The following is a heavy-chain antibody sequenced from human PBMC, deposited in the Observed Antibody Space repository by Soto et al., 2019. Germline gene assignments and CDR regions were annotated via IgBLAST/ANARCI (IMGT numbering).Heavy chain of an antibody. CDR3: ARVPDY. D-gene: IGHD2-2*01. CDR2: IYYSGST. CDR1: GYSISSSNW. V-gene: IGHV4-28*03. Sequence: SETLSLPCAVSGYSISSSNWWGWIRQPPGKGLEWIGYIYYSGSTYYNPSLKSRVTISIDRSKNQFSLKLSSVTAADTAVYYCARVPDYWGQGILVTVSS. J-gene: IGHJ4*02.